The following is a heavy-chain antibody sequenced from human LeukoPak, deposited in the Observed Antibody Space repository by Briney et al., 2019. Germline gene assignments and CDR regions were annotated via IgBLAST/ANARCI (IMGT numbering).Heavy chain of an antibody. CDR2: IYYSGDT. CDR1: GGSNSPYH. CDR3: ARDPYSSGWRNWFDP. V-gene: IGHV4-59*01. J-gene: IGHJ5*02. Sequence: KPSENPSLACSVSGGSNSPYHWSWIRQAPGKGLEWLGYIYYSGDTNYNPSLKSRVTISVDTSRNQFSLNLSSVTAADTAVYYCARDPYSSGWRNWFDPWGQGTLVTVSS. D-gene: IGHD6-19*01.